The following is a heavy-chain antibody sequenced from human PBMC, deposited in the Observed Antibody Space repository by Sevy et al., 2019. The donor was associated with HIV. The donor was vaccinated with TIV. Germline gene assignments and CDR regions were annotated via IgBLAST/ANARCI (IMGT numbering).Heavy chain of an antibody. CDR1: GYTFTSYG. D-gene: IGHD3-22*01. CDR3: ARHDSSGYYLDC. Sequence: ASVKVSCKASGYTFTSYGISWVRQAPGQGLEWMGWIRVYNGNTNYAQKLQGRVTMITDTSTSTAYMELRSLRSDDTAVYYCARHDSSGYYLDCWGQGTLVTVSS. V-gene: IGHV1-18*01. J-gene: IGHJ4*02. CDR2: IRVYNGNT.